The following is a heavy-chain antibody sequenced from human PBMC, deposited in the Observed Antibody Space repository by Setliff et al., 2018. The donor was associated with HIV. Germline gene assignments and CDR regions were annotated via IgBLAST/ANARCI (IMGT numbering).Heavy chain of an antibody. D-gene: IGHD2-15*01. Sequence: VESLRLSCAASGFTFNTYAMSWVRQAPGKGLEWVSVISGSGDRTFYADSVKGRFTISRDNSKNTLYLQINGLRVEDTAIYYCAKDGISGGAYPPYYFDYWGHVTLVTVSS. V-gene: IGHV3-23*01. J-gene: IGHJ4*01. CDR1: GFTFNTYA. CDR2: ISGSGDRT. CDR3: AKDGISGGAYPPYYFDY.